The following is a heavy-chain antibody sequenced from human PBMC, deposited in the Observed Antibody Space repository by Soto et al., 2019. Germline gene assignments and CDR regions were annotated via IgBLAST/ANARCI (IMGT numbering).Heavy chain of an antibody. D-gene: IGHD1-1*01. CDR2: IYYSGNI. CDR3: ARSAEPGTVLSRYENWFGP. V-gene: IGHV4-59*01. Sequence: PSETLSLTCAVSGGSISKYYWNWIRQPPGKGLEWIAYIYYSGNINYNPSLKSRVTVSLDTSKNQISLKLTSVTAADTAVYYCARSAEPGTVLSRYENWFGPWGRGTLVTVSS. CDR1: GGSISKYY. J-gene: IGHJ5*02.